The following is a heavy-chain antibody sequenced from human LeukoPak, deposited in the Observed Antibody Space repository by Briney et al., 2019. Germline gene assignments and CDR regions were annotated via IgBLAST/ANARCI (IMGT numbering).Heavy chain of an antibody. Sequence: GGSLRLSCAASGFTFSSYWMSWVRQAPGKGLEWVANIKQDGSEKYYVDSVKGRFTISRDSAKNSLYLQMNSLRAEDTAVYYCATDRGWRTSGYYLYYFEYWGQGTLVTYSS. D-gene: IGHD3-3*01. J-gene: IGHJ4*02. CDR1: GFTFSSYW. CDR3: ATDRGWRTSGYYLYYFEY. V-gene: IGHV3-7*01. CDR2: IKQDGSEK.